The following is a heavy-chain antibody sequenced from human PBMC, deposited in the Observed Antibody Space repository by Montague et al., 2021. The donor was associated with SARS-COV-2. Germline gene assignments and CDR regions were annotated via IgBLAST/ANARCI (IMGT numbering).Heavy chain of an antibody. CDR3: ARGDHPQSASWYFFDT. CDR2: IYHGGRNXT. D-gene: IGHD6-13*01. J-gene: IGHJ4*02. V-gene: IGHV4-59*12. CDR1: AGSISSNY. Sequence: SETLSLTCNVSAGSISSNYFNWIRQPPGGGLEWIGYIYHGGRNXTXYXXXXKXRVTMSVDTSQNQFSLKINSLAAADTAVYYCARGDHPQSASWYFFDTWGQGALVTVSS.